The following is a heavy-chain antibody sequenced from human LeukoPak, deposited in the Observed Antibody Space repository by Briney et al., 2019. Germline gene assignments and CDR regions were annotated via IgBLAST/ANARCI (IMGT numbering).Heavy chain of an antibody. Sequence: PSETLFLTCTVSGGSISSYYWSWIRQPPGKGLEWIGYIYYSGSTNYNPSLKSRVTISVDTSKNQFSLKLSSVTAADTAAYYCARSSSGWHGDYWGQGTLVTVSS. CDR3: ARSSSGWHGDY. CDR2: IYYSGST. CDR1: GGSISSYY. V-gene: IGHV4-59*01. D-gene: IGHD6-25*01. J-gene: IGHJ4*02.